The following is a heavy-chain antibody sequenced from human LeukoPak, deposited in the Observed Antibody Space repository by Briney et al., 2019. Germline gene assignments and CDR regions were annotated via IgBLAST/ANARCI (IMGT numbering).Heavy chain of an antibody. CDR1: GFTFSTFG. D-gene: IGHD3-3*01. J-gene: IGHJ4*02. CDR2: IWNDGSKK. CDR3: ARDSLGWDY. Sequence: GRSLRLSCAASGFTFSTFGMHWVRRAPGKGLEWVAVIWNDGSKKFYADSVKGRFTISRDNSKNTLYLQMNSLRAEDTAVYYCARDSLGWDYWGQGTLVTVSS. V-gene: IGHV3-33*01.